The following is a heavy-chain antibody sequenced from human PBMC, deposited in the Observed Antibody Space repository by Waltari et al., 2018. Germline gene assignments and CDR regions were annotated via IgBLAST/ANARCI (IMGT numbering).Heavy chain of an antibody. V-gene: IGHV3-48*01. Sequence: EVQLVESGGGFVQPGGSLRLSCLGSGFTFGVFSMHWIRQAPGKGRGWVANIRAGRASIYYAESVKGRFTISRDNAKNSLFLQMTNLGVEDTAVYYCATEPAPGAGINYWGQGILVTVSS. CDR3: ATEPAPGAGINY. CDR1: GFTFGVFS. CDR2: IRAGRASI. J-gene: IGHJ4*02. D-gene: IGHD6-19*01.